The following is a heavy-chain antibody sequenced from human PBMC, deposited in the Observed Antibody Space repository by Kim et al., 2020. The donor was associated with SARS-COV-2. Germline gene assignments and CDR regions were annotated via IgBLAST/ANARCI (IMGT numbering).Heavy chain of an antibody. CDR1: GGSFTAYY. D-gene: IGHD6-13*01. Sequence: SETLSLTCAVYGGSFTAYYWSWIRQPPGKGLEWIGEINHSGVGNYNPSLKSRVTITVDTSKSEFSLNLISMTAADTAAYYCARQSGRQLGGWFDYYGLDVWGQGTTVTVSS. CDR3: ARQSGRQLGGWFDYYGLDV. J-gene: IGHJ6*02. V-gene: IGHV4-34*01. CDR2: INHSGVG.